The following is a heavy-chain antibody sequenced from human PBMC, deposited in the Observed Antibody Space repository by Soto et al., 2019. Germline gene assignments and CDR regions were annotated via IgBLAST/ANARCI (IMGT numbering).Heavy chain of an antibody. CDR2: IYTSGST. CDR1: GGSISSYY. CDR3: ARGVLDILTGYYSFDY. V-gene: IGHV4-4*07. Sequence: SETLSLTCTVSGGSISSYYWSWIRQPAGKGLEWIGRIYTSGSTNYNPSLKSRVTMSVDTSKNQFSLKLSSVTAADTAVYYCARGVLDILTGYYSFDYWGQGTLVTVSS. D-gene: IGHD3-9*01. J-gene: IGHJ4*02.